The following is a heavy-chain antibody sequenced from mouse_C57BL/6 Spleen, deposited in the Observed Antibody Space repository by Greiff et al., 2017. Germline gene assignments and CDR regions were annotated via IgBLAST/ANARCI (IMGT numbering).Heavy chain of an antibody. CDR3: ARGPPYCYGSSVFDY. J-gene: IGHJ2*01. CDR1: GHTLTSYR. D-gene: IGHD1-1*01. Sequence: QVQLQQPGAELVRPGSSVKLSCKASGHTLTSYRMDWVKQRPGQGLEWIGNIYPSDSETHYNQKFKDKATLTVDKSSSTAYMQLSSLTSEDSAVYYCARGPPYCYGSSVFDYWGQGTTLTVSS. CDR2: IYPSDSET. V-gene: IGHV1-61*01.